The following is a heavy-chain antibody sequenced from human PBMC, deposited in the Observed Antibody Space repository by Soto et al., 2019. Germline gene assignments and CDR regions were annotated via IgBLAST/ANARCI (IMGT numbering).Heavy chain of an antibody. D-gene: IGHD3-22*01. CDR1: GFTFSSYG. Sequence: GGSLRLSCAASGFTFSSYGMHWVRQAPGKGLEWVAVIWYDGSNKYYADSVKGRFTISRDNSKNTLYLQMNSLRAEDTAVYYCARDGWLLQNQYVFDIWAQGTIVPV. CDR3: ARDGWLLQNQYVFDI. CDR2: IWYDGSNK. V-gene: IGHV3-33*01. J-gene: IGHJ3*02.